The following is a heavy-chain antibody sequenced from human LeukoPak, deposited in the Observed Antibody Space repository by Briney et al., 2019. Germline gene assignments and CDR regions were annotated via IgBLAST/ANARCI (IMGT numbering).Heavy chain of an antibody. J-gene: IGHJ6*02. CDR2: TYYRSKWYN. CDR1: GDSVSSNSAA. Sequence: SQTLSLTCAISGDSVSSNSAAWNWIRQSPSRGLEWLGRTYYRSKWYNDYAVSVKSRITINPDTSKNQFSLQLNPVTPEDTAVYYCARHSSGRGYYYYYYGMDVWGQGTTVTVSS. CDR3: ARHSSGRGYYYYYYGMDV. V-gene: IGHV6-1*01. D-gene: IGHD6-19*01.